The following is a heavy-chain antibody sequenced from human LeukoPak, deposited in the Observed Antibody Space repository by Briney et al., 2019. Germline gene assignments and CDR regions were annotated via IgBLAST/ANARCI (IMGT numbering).Heavy chain of an antibody. CDR1: GYTFTGYY. Sequence: SVKVSCKASGYTFTGYYMHWVRQAPGQGLEWMGWINPDSGGTNYAQKFQGRVTMTRDTSISTAYMELSRLRSDDTAVYYCARVSVGITMIVVARPWYFDLWGRGTLVTVSS. J-gene: IGHJ2*01. CDR2: INPDSGGT. V-gene: IGHV1-2*02. D-gene: IGHD3-22*01. CDR3: ARVSVGITMIVVARPWYFDL.